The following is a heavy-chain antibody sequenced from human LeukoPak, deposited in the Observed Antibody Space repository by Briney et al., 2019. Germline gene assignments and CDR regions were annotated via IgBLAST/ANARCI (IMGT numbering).Heavy chain of an antibody. CDR1: GGSFSGYY. V-gene: IGHV4-34*01. D-gene: IGHD3-3*01. Sequence: PSETLSLTCAVYGGSFSGYYWSWVRQPPGKGVEGIGEINHGGTTKSNPSLKSRLTISIDTSKHQFSLKLTSVTAADTAVYFCARGRAVFGPHWFDPWGQGTLVTVSS. CDR3: ARGRAVFGPHWFDP. CDR2: INHGGTT. J-gene: IGHJ5*02.